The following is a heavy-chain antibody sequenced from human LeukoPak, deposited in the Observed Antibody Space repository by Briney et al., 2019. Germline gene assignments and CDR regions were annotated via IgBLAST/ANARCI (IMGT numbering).Heavy chain of an antibody. Sequence: NPGGSLRLSCAASGFTFSLYSMNWVRQAPGKGLEWVSSISSSGSIIYYADSVKGRFTISRDDAKNSLYLQMSSLRAEDTAVYYCAREVGGGASGQWGQGTLVTVSS. CDR1: GFTFSLYS. D-gene: IGHD3-16*01. J-gene: IGHJ4*02. CDR2: ISSSGSII. CDR3: AREVGGGASGQ. V-gene: IGHV3-21*01.